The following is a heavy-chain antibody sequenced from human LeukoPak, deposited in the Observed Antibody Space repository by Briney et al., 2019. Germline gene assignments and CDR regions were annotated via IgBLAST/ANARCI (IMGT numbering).Heavy chain of an antibody. D-gene: IGHD3-9*01. CDR2: INHSGST. Sequence: TSETLSLTCAVYGGSFSGYYWSWTRQPPGKGLEWIGEINHSGSTNYNPSLKSRVTISVDTSKNQFSLKLSSVTAADTAVYYCARGRRVTIFCLVIAREVPWFDPWGQGTLVTVSS. V-gene: IGHV4-34*01. CDR3: ARGRRVTIFCLVIAREVPWFDP. CDR1: GGSFSGYY. J-gene: IGHJ5*02.